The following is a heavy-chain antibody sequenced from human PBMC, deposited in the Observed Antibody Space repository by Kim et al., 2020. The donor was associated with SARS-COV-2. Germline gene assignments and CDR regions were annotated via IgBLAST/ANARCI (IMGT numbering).Heavy chain of an antibody. CDR1: GGSISSSSYY. CDR2: IYYSGST. D-gene: IGHD2-21*01. CDR3: ARHEIPGYFDY. V-gene: IGHV4-39*01. Sequence: SETLSLTCTVSGGSISSSSYYWGWIRQPPGKGLEWIGSIYYSGSTYYNPSLKSRVTISVDTSKNQFSLKLSSVTAADTAVFYCARHEIPGYFDYWGQGTLVTVSS. J-gene: IGHJ4*02.